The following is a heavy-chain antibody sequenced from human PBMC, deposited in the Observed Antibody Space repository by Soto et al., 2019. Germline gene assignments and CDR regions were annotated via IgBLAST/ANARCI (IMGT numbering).Heavy chain of an antibody. J-gene: IGHJ3*02. CDR3: ARGDDYYDSSGYYMKAFDI. CDR2: ISAYNGNT. Sequence: GASVKVSCKASGYTFTSYGITWVRQAPGQGLEWMGWISAYNGNTNYAQKLQGRVTMTTDTSTSTAYMELRSLRSDDTAVYYCARGDDYYDSSGYYMKAFDIWGQGTMVTVS. CDR1: GYTFTSYG. V-gene: IGHV1-18*01. D-gene: IGHD3-22*01.